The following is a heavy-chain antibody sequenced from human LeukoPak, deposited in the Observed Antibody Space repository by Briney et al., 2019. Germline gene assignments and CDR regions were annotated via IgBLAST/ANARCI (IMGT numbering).Heavy chain of an antibody. J-gene: IGHJ4*02. CDR2: IYYSGNT. V-gene: IGHV4-59*08. CDR1: GGSINSYY. CDR3: ARINWNYFDY. D-gene: IGHD1-1*01. Sequence: SETLSLTCTVSGGSINSYYWSWVRQPPGKGLEWIGYIYYSGNTNYNPSLKSRLTMSADRSRNQFSLNLNSVTAADTAVYYCARINWNYFDYWGQGILVTVSS.